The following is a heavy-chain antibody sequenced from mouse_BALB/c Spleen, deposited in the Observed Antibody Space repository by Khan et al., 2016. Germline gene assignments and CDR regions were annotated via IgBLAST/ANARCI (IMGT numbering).Heavy chain of an antibody. D-gene: IGHD1-1*01. CDR1: GYTFTSYT. J-gene: IGHJ3*01. Sequence: QVQLKQSAAELARPGASVKMSCKASGYTFTSYTMHWVKQRPGQGLDWIGYFTPSSGYTAYNQKFKDKTKLTADKSSSTAYMQLTSLTSEDSAVYYCARSGYGSSPFAYWGQGTLVTVSA. CDR2: FTPSSGYT. CDR3: ARSGYGSSPFAY. V-gene: IGHV1-4*02.